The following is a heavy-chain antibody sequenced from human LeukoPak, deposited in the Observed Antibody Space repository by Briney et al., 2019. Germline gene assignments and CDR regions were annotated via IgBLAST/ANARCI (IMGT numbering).Heavy chain of an antibody. J-gene: IGHJ4*02. Sequence: GGSLRLSCAASGFTFSSYAVSWVRQAPGKGLEWVSAISASGGSTYYADSVKGRFTISRDNSKNTLYLQMNSLRAEDTAVYYCAKLFVVVPAASYYFDYWGQGTLVTVSS. D-gene: IGHD2-2*01. CDR2: ISASGGST. CDR1: GFTFSSYA. CDR3: AKLFVVVPAASYYFDY. V-gene: IGHV3-23*01.